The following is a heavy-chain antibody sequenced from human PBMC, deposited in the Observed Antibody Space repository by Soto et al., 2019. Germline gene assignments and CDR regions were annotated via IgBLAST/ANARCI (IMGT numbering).Heavy chain of an antibody. CDR3: ARETQGLNWFDP. CDR1: GFTFSSYS. V-gene: IGHV3-48*01. J-gene: IGHJ5*02. Sequence: EVQLVESGGGLVQPGGSLRLSCAASGFTFSSYSMNWVRQAPGKGLEWVSYISSSSSTIYYADSVKGRFTISRDNAKNSLYLQMNSLRAEDTAVDYCARETQGLNWFDPWGQGPLVTVSS. CDR2: ISSSSSTI.